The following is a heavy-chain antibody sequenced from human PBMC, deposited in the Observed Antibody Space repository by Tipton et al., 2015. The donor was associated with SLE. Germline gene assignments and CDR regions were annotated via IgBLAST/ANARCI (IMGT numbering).Heavy chain of an antibody. V-gene: IGHV1-3*01. CDR2: INAGNGNT. J-gene: IGHJ4*02. Sequence: QSGAEVKKPGASVKVSCKASGYTFTSYAMHWVRQDPGQRLEWMGWINAGNGNTKYSQKFQGRVTITRDTSAGTAYMELSSLRSEDTAVYYCARVLNCSSTSCSFDYWGQGTLVTVSS. CDR3: ARVLNCSSTSCSFDY. CDR1: GYTFTSYA. D-gene: IGHD2-2*01.